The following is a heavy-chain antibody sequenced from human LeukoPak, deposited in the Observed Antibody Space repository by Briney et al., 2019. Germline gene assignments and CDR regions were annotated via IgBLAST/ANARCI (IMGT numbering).Heavy chain of an antibody. CDR3: ARSPYYYGSGSYSVWFDP. Sequence: ASETLSLTCAVYGGSFSGYYWSWIRQPPGKGLEWIGEINHSGSTNYNPSLKSRVTISVDTSKNQFSLKLSSVTAADTAVYYCARSPYYYGSGSYSVWFDPWGQGTLATVSS. D-gene: IGHD3-10*01. J-gene: IGHJ5*02. CDR2: INHSGST. CDR1: GGSFSGYY. V-gene: IGHV4-34*01.